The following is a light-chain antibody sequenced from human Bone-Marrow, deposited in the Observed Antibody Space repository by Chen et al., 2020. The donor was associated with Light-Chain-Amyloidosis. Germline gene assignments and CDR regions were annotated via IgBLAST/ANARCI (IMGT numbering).Light chain of an antibody. V-gene: IGLV3-21*02. CDR2: DDS. J-gene: IGLJ3*02. CDR1: NIGSTS. CDR3: QVWDRSSDRPV. Sequence: SYVLTQPSSVSAAPGQTATMACGGHNIGSTSVHWYQQTPGQAPLLVVYDDSDRPSGIPERLSGSNSGNTATLTISRVEDGDEADYYCQVWDRSSDRPVFGGGTKLTVL.